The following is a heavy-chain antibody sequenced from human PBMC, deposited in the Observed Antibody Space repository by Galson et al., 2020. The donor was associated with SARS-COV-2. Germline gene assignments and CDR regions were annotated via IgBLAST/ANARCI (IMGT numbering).Heavy chain of an antibody. CDR3: ARDTGYCSGGSCYWYYYYGMDV. Sequence: GESLKISCAASGFTFSSYGMHWVRQAPGKGLEWVAVIWYDGSNKYYADSVKGRFTISRDNSKNTLYLQMNSLRAEDTAVYYCARDTGYCSGGSCYWYYYYGMDVWGQGTTVTVSS. D-gene: IGHD2-15*01. CDR1: GFTFSSYG. V-gene: IGHV3-33*01. J-gene: IGHJ6*02. CDR2: IWYDGSNK.